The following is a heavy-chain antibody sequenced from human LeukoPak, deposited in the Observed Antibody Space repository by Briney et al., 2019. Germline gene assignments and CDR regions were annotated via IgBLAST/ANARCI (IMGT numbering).Heavy chain of an antibody. CDR2: INPNSGGT. CDR1: GYTFTGYY. CDR3: ARVVVVVVAAPSEYFQH. V-gene: IGHV1-2*02. Sequence: GASVKVSCKASGYTFTGYYMHWVRQAPGQGLEWMGWINPNSGGTNYAQKFQGRVTMTRDTSISTAYMELSRLRSDDTAVYYCARVVVVVVAAPSEYFQHWGQGTLVTVSS. J-gene: IGHJ1*01. D-gene: IGHD2-15*01.